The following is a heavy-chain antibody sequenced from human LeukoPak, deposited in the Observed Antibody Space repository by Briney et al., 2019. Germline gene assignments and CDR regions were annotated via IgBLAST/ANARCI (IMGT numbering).Heavy chain of an antibody. D-gene: IGHD3-22*01. CDR3: AKDGEYYYDSSGYYPDY. Sequence: PGGSLRLSCVASGFTFGKYWMSWVRQAPGKGLEWVSAISGSGGSTYYADSVKGRFTISRDNSKNTLYLQMNSLRAEDTAVYYCAKDGEYYYDSSGYYPDYWGQGTLVTVSS. V-gene: IGHV3-23*01. CDR1: GFTFGKYW. J-gene: IGHJ4*02. CDR2: ISGSGGST.